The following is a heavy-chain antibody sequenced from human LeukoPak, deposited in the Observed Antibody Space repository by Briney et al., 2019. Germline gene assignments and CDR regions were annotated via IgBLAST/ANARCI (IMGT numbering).Heavy chain of an antibody. CDR3: AKAQAGGYYYYMDV. CDR2: IWYGGSNK. J-gene: IGHJ6*03. D-gene: IGHD1-26*01. CDR1: GFIFSSFG. V-gene: IGHV3-30*02. Sequence: GGSLRLSCAASGFIFSSFGMHWVRQAPGKGLEWVAVIWYGGSNKYYADSVKGRFTISRDNSKGTLHLQMNSLRAEDTAVYYCAKAQAGGYYYYMDVWGKGTTVTVSS.